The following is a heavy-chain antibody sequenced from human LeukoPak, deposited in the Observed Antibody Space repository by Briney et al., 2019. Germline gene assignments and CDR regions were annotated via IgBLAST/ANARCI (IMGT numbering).Heavy chain of an antibody. Sequence: SETLSLTCTVSGGSISSYYWTWIRQPPGKGLEWIGYIYFTGTTDYDPSLKSRVTISLDTSKNQFSLKLSSVTAADTAVYYCTRFYWNGLNFFDPWGQGTLVTVSS. J-gene: IGHJ5*02. CDR2: IYFTGTT. CDR1: GGSISSYY. CDR3: TRFYWNGLNFFDP. D-gene: IGHD2/OR15-2a*01. V-gene: IGHV4-59*01.